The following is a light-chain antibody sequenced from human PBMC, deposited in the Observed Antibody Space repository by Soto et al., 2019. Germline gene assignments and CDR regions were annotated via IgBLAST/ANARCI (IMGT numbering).Light chain of an antibody. Sequence: EVVLTQSPATLSVSPGERATLSCRASQSVNSNLAWYQQKPGQAPRLLIYGASTRATDIPARFSGSGSGTEFTLTVSSLQSEDFAVYSCQQYNSWPITFGGGTKVDIK. CDR2: GAS. CDR3: QQYNSWPIT. CDR1: QSVNSN. V-gene: IGKV3-15*01. J-gene: IGKJ4*01.